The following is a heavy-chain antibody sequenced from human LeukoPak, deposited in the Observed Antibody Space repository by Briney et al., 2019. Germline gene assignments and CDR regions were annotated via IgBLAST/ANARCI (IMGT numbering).Heavy chain of an antibody. CDR3: ASFIVATSVDPQNDY. J-gene: IGHJ4*02. Sequence: GGSLRLSCAASGFTVSSNYMSWVRQAPGKGLEWVSVIYSGGSTYYADSVKGRFTISRHNSKDTLYLQMNSLRAEDTAVYYCASFIVATSVDPQNDYWGQGTLVTVSS. D-gene: IGHD5-12*01. CDR1: GFTVSSNY. V-gene: IGHV3-53*01. CDR2: IYSGGST.